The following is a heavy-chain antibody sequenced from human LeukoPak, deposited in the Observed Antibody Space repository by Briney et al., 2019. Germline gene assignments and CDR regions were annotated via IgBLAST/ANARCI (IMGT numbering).Heavy chain of an antibody. J-gene: IGHJ4*02. CDR1: GFTFSSYP. CDR3: ARKSLATRAMDF. Sequence: GGSLRLSCAASGFTFSSYPMNWVRQVPGKGLEWVSAVSHGDGSTFYADSVKGRFIISRDNSKNTLYLQMNSLSAEDTAIYYCARKSLATRAMDFWGQGTLVTVSS. CDR2: VSHGDGST. D-gene: IGHD6-6*01. V-gene: IGHV3-23*01.